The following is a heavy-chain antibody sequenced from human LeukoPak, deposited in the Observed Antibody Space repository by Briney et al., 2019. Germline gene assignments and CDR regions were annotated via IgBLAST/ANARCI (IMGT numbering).Heavy chain of an antibody. CDR2: ISGSGGST. J-gene: IGHJ4*02. V-gene: IGHV3-23*01. Sequence: GGSLRLSCAASGFTFGSYAMSWVRQAPGKGLEWVSAISGSGGSTYYADSVKGRSTISRDNSKNTLYLQMNSLRAEDTAVYYCARDRYSYGKYYFDYWGQGTLVTVSS. CDR3: ARDRYSYGKYYFDY. D-gene: IGHD5-18*01. CDR1: GFTFGSYA.